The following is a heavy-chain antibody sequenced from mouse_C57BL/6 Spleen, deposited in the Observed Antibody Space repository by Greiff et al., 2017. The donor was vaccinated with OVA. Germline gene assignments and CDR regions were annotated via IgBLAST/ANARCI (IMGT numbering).Heavy chain of an antibody. V-gene: IGHV14-1*01. Sequence: VQLQQSGAELVRPGASVKLSCTASGFNIKDYYMHWVKQRPEQGLEWIGRIDPEDGDTEYAPKFQGKATMTADTSSNTAYLQLSSLTSDDTAVYYCTTRSNSYYFDYWGQGTTLTVSS. CDR3: TTRSNSYYFDY. CDR1: GFNIKDYY. CDR2: IDPEDGDT. D-gene: IGHD2-5*01. J-gene: IGHJ2*01.